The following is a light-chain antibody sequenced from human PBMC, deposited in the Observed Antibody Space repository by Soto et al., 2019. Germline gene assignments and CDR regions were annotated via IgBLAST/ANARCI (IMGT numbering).Light chain of an antibody. CDR1: SGHSFYV. V-gene: IGLV4-60*03. CDR2: LEGSGNY. Sequence: QSVLTQPSSASASLGSSVSLTCTLSSGHSFYVIAWHQQQPGTAPRYLMKLEGSGNYNKGSGVPERFSGSSSGADRYLTISNLQSEDEGDYYCESWDSNTRVFGRGTQLTVL. J-gene: IGLJ3*02. CDR3: ESWDSNTRV.